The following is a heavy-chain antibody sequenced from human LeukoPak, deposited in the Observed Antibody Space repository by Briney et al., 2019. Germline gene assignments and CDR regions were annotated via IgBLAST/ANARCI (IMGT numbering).Heavy chain of an antibody. CDR3: ARRAFSSGYYYFDY. CDR2: IYYSGST. V-gene: IGHV4-59*08. J-gene: IGHJ4*02. D-gene: IGHD3-22*01. CDR1: GGSISSYY. Sequence: PSETLSLTCTVSGGSISSYYWSWIRQPPGKGLEWIGYIYYSGSTNYNPSLKSRVTISVDTSKNQFSLKLSSVTAADTDVYYCARRAFSSGYYYFDYWGQGTLVTVSS.